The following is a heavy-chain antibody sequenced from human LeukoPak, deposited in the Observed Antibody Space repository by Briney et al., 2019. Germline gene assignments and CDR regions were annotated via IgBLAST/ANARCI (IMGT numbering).Heavy chain of an antibody. D-gene: IGHD3-22*01. J-gene: IGHJ3*02. CDR2: ISGYNGNT. CDR1: GYSFTSYG. CDR3: ARDRTYSYDTSGQDAFGI. Sequence: ASVKVSCKASGYSFTSYGITWVRQAHGQGLEWMGWISGYNGNTNYAQKVKGRVTMTTETSTRTAYMELRSLRSDDTAVYYCARDRTYSYDTSGQDAFGIWGQGTIVTVSS. V-gene: IGHV1-18*01.